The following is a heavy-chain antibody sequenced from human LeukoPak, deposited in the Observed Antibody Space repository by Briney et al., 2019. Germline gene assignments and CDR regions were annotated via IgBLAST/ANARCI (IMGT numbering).Heavy chain of an antibody. V-gene: IGHV3-33*06. CDR3: AKDTAIQFLEPAF. CDR2: IWFDGSVK. CDR1: GFTFNTHG. Sequence: GGSLRLSCAASGFTFNTHGMHWVRQAPGKGLEWVAAIWFDGSVKHYPDAVKGRFTISRDNSLNTLYLQMNSVRVEDTAMYYCAKDTAIQFLEPAFWGQGTLVTVSS. J-gene: IGHJ4*02. D-gene: IGHD3-3*01.